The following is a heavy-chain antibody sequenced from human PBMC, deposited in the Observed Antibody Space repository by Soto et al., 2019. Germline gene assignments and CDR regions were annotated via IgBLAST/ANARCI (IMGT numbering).Heavy chain of an antibody. J-gene: IGHJ5*02. CDR3: ARGDYYGSGSYETWFDP. CDR2: IYYSGST. Sequence: QVQRQESGPGLVKPSETLSLTCTVSGGSISSYYWSWIRQPPGKGLQWIGYIYYSGSTNYNPSLKSRVTISVDTSKNQFSLKLSSVTAADTAVYYCARGDYYGSGSYETWFDPWGQGTLVTVSS. D-gene: IGHD3-10*01. CDR1: GGSISSYY. V-gene: IGHV4-59*01.